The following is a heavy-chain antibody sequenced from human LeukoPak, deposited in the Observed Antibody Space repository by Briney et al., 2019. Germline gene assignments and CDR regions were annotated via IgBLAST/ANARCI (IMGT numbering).Heavy chain of an antibody. CDR3: ARDPYSGNYGTYYYYYMDV. CDR1: GFSFSNYG. Sequence: PGGSLRLSCAASGFSFSNYGMHWVRQAPGKAMEWVSSITSSGTYTFYADSVKGRFTISRDNAKNSLYLQMDSLGPEDTAVYYCARDPYSGNYGTYYYYYMDVWGKGTTVTTSS. CDR2: ITSSGTYT. J-gene: IGHJ6*03. V-gene: IGHV3-21*01. D-gene: IGHD1-26*01.